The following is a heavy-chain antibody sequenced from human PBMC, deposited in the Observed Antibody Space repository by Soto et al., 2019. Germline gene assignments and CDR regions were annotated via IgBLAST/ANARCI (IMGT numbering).Heavy chain of an antibody. CDR3: ARDGHWNDLDY. D-gene: IGHD1-1*01. J-gene: IGHJ4*02. V-gene: IGHV1-18*01. CDR2: ISGYNGNT. CDR1: GYTFTKYG. Sequence: ASVKVSCKASGYTFTKYGICGVRQAPGQGLEWLGWISGYNGNTNYAQNFQDRVTLTTDTSTSTAYMELRSLRSDDTALYYCARDGHWNDLDYWGQGTPVTVSS.